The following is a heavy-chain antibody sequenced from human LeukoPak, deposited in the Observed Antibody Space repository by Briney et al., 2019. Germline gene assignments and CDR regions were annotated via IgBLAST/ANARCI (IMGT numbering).Heavy chain of an antibody. CDR2: FDPEDGET. J-gene: IGHJ3*02. CDR3: ARGSYYDILTGYPGGAFDI. D-gene: IGHD3-9*01. Sequence: ASVKVSCKVSGYTLTELSMHWVRQAPGKGLEWMGGFDPEDGETIYAQKFQGRVTMTEDTSTDTAYMELSRLRSDDTAVYYCARGSYYDILTGYPGGAFDIRGQGTMVTVSS. CDR1: GYTLTELS. V-gene: IGHV1-24*01.